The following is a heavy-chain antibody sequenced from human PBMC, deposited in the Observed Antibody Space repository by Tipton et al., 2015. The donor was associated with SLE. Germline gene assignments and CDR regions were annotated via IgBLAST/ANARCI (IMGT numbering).Heavy chain of an antibody. J-gene: IGHJ3*01. Sequence: TLSLTCTVSVGSLRSSSYYWGWIRQPPGKGLEWIGYIYYSGSTNYNPSLKRLVPISVDTSKNQFSLTLSSVTAADTSVYYCAGPDPYWGQGTMVTVSS. CDR1: VGSLRSSSYY. CDR3: AGPDPY. V-gene: IGHV4-61*01. CDR2: IYYSGST.